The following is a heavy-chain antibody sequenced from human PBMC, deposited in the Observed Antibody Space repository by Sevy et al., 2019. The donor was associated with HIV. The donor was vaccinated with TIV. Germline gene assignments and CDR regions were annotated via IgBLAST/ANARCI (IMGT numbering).Heavy chain of an antibody. J-gene: IGHJ6*02. D-gene: IGHD3-10*01. CDR3: ARIYGSGSYQWYYCMDV. V-gene: IGHV3-7*03. CDR2: IKQDGSEK. Sequence: GGSLRLSCAASGFTFSSYWMSWVRQAPGKGLEWVANIKQDGSEKYYVDSVKGRFTISRDNAKNSLYLQMNSLRAEDTAVYYCARIYGSGSYQWYYCMDVWGQGTTVTVSS. CDR1: GFTFSSYW.